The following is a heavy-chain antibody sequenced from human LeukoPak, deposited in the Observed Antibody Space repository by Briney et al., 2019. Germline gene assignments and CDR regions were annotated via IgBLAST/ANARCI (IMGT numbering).Heavy chain of an antibody. CDR3: ATFNYDFWSGYLLGHGMDV. V-gene: IGHV4-34*01. D-gene: IGHD3-3*01. CDR1: GGSLSGYY. Sequence: PSETLSLTCAVYGGSLSGYYWSWIRQPPGKGLEWIGEINHSGSTNYNPSLKSRVTISVDTSKNQFSLKLSSVTAADTAVYYCATFNYDFWSGYLLGHGMDVWGQGTTVTVSS. CDR2: INHSGST. J-gene: IGHJ6*02.